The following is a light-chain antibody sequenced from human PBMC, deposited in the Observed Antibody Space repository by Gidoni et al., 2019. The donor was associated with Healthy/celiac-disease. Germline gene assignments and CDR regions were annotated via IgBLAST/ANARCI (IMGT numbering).Light chain of an antibody. V-gene: IGKV1-5*03. CDR2: KAS. CDR1: QSISSW. J-gene: IGKJ4*01. Sequence: IQLTQSPSTLSASVGDRVTITCRASQSISSWLAWYQQKPGKAPKLLIYKASSLESRVPSRFSGSGSGTEFTITISSLQPDDVATYYCQQYNSYLLTFGGGTKVEIK. CDR3: QQYNSYLLT.